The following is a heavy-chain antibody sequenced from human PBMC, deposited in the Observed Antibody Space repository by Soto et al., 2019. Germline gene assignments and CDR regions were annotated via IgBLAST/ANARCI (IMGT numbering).Heavy chain of an antibody. J-gene: IGHJ6*02. Sequence: QVQLQESDPGLVRPSQTLSLTSTVSGGSISVEHYHWTWIRQPPGKGLEWIGYIHYSGSVYYNPSLQSRLSMSVDTSKNLFSLKLASVTAADTAVYFCVREDDGGDRDYYGLDVWGQGTTVTVSS. V-gene: IGHV4-30-4*01. D-gene: IGHD2-21*02. CDR3: VREDDGGDRDYYGLDV. CDR2: IHYSGSV. CDR1: GGSISVEHYH.